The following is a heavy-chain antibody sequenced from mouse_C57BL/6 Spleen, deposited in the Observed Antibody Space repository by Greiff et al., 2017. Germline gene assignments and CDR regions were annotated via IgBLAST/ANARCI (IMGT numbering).Heavy chain of an antibody. D-gene: IGHD4-1*01. CDR1: GYPFTRYW. V-gene: IGHV1-53*01. CDR3: ARKLGRLYARDY. CDR2: INPSNGGT. Sequence: VQLQQPGTELVKPGASVKLSCKASGYPFTRYWMPWVKPRPGQGLEWIGNINPSNGGTNYNEKFKSKATLTVDKSSSTAYMQLSSLTSEDSAVYYCARKLGRLYARDYWGQGTSVTVSS. J-gene: IGHJ4*01.